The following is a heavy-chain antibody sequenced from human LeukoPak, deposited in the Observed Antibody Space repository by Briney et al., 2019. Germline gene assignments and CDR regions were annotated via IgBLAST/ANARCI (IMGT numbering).Heavy chain of an antibody. V-gene: IGHV1-18*01. CDR1: GYTFTNYG. Sequence: ASVKVSCKASGYTFTNYGINWVRQAPGQGLEWMGWISAYNGNTNYAQKVQGRVTITTDTSTSTAYVELRSLRSDDTAVYYCARGPSSVATRQDYWGQGTLVTVSS. D-gene: IGHD6-6*01. J-gene: IGHJ4*02. CDR3: ARGPSSVATRQDY. CDR2: ISAYNGNT.